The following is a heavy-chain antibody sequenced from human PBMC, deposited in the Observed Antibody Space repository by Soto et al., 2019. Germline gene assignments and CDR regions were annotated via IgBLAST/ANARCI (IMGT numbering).Heavy chain of an antibody. J-gene: IGHJ4*02. CDR3: ARGALRAYYLDY. D-gene: IGHD3-10*01. CDR2: IKGDEGNT. V-gene: IGHV3-74*01. CDR1: GFTFSTYW. Sequence: EAQLVESGGGLVQPGGSLRLSCAASGFTFSTYWMHWVRQAPGGGLVWVSRIKGDEGNTNYADSVKGRFTISRDNAKNTVYLQMNSLRAEDTAIYYCARGALRAYYLDYWGQGVLVTVSS.